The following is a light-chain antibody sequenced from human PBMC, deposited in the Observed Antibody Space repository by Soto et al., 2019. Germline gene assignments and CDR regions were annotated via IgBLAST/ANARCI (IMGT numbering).Light chain of an antibody. J-gene: IGKJ1*01. V-gene: IGKV3-20*01. CDR2: SAS. CDR1: QSVSSNY. CDR3: HQYGNSLWT. Sequence: IVLTQSPGTLSLSPGERATLSCRAGQSVSSNYLAWYQQKPGQAPRLLIYSASRGATGFPARFSGSGSGTDFTLTISRLEPEDFAVYYCHQYGNSLWTFGQGTKVDIK.